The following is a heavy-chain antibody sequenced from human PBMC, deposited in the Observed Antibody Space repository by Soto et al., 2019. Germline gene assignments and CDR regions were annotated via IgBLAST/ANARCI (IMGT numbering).Heavy chain of an antibody. Sequence: PSETLSLICTFSGNSIISGDYYSCWIRQTPGKGLEWIGYIYYSGSTNYNPSLKSRVTISVDTSKNQFSLKLSSVTAADTAVYYCAKEGDDYVWGPFGSGGMDVWGQGTTVTVSS. D-gene: IGHD3-16*01. CDR2: IYYSGST. J-gene: IGHJ6*02. V-gene: IGHV4-61*08. CDR1: GNSIISGDYY. CDR3: AKEGDDYVWGPFGSGGMDV.